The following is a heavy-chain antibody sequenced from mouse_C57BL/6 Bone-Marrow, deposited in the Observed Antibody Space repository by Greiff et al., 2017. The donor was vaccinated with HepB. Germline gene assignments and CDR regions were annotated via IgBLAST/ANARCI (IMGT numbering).Heavy chain of an antibody. CDR3: ALNLLYYYGSMDY. CDR2: ISNGGGST. D-gene: IGHD1-1*01. CDR1: GFTFSDYY. Sequence: VQLKESGGGLVQPGGSLKLSCAASGFTFSDYYMYWVRQTPEKRLEWVAYISNGGGSTYYPDTVKGRFTISRDNAKNTLYLQMSRLKSEDTAMYYFALNLLYYYGSMDYWGQGTSVTVSS. V-gene: IGHV5-12*01. J-gene: IGHJ4*01.